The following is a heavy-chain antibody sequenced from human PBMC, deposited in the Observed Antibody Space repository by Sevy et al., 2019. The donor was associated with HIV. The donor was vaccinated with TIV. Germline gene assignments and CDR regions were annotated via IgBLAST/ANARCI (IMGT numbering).Heavy chain of an antibody. Sequence: GGSLRLSCAASGFTFSSYAMHWVRQAPGKGLEWVAVISYDGSNKYYADSVKGRFTISRDNSKNTLYLQMNSLRAEDMAVYYCARGMYSYDAFDIWGQGTMVTVSS. CDR1: GFTFSSYA. CDR2: ISYDGSNK. J-gene: IGHJ3*02. V-gene: IGHV3-30-3*01. CDR3: ARGMYSYDAFDI. D-gene: IGHD6-13*01.